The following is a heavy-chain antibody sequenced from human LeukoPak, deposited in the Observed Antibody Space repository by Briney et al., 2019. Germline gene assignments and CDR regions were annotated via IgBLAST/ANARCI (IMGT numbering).Heavy chain of an antibody. J-gene: IGHJ4*02. D-gene: IGHD3-22*01. CDR1: GFTFSSYG. V-gene: IGHV3-30*02. Sequence: GGSLRLSCAASGFTFSSYGMHWVRQAPGKGLEWVAFIRYDGSNKYYADSVKGRFTISRDNSKNTLYLQMNSLRAEDTAAYYCAKDLRDYYDSSGQPDWGQGTLVTVSS. CDR2: IRYDGSNK. CDR3: AKDLRDYYDSSGQPD.